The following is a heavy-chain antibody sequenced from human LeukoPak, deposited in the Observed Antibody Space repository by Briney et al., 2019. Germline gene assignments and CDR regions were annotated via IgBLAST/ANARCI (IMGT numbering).Heavy chain of an antibody. CDR1: GGSISSGGYY. Sequence: SETLSLTCTVSGGSISSGGYYWSWIRQHPRKGLEWLGYIYYSGSTYSNPSLKSRVTISVDTSKNQFSLKLSSVTAADTAVYYCARMDRSIFRVVIIDYWGQGTLVTVSS. V-gene: IGHV4-31*03. CDR3: ARMDRSIFRVVIIDY. CDR2: IYYSGST. D-gene: IGHD3-3*01. J-gene: IGHJ4*02.